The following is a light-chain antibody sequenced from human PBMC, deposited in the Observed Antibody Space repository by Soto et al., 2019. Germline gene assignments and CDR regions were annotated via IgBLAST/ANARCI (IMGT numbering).Light chain of an antibody. J-gene: IGKJ5*01. Sequence: EIVMTQSPATLSVSPGERATLSCRASQSVSSSHLAWYQQKPGQPPRLLIYGASTRATGIPARFSGSGFGTEFTLTISSLQSEDFAVYYCQQYKNWPLFGQGTRLEIK. CDR1: QSVSSSH. CDR2: GAS. CDR3: QQYKNWPL. V-gene: IGKV3-15*01.